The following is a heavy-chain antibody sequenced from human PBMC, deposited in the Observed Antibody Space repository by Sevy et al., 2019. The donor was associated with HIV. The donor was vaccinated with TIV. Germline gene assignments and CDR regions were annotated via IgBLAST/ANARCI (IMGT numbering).Heavy chain of an antibody. V-gene: IGHV1-46*01. CDR3: ARDRDLSGSYLEYYYYAMDV. Sequence: ASVKVSCKASGYTFITYYVHWVRQAPGQGLEWMGLIDPSGSTRYAQKFQGRVSMTGDTSTTTVYMELSSLTSEDTAVYYCARDRDLSGSYLEYYYYAMDVWGKGTTVTVSS. J-gene: IGHJ6*04. CDR2: IDPSGST. D-gene: IGHD1-26*01. CDR1: GYTFITYY.